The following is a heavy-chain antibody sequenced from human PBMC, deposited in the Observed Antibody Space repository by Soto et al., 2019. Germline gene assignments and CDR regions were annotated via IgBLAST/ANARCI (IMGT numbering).Heavy chain of an antibody. J-gene: IGHJ4*02. V-gene: IGHV1-69*01. CDR3: AMGGSPYVWFNEY. CDR1: GGIFSSYA. Sequence: QEQLVQSGAEVKKHGSSMKVSCKASGGIFSSYAISWVRQAPGQGLEWMGGIIPVFGTTNYAQKFQDRVTITADESTNTAYMELSSLRSEDTAMYYCAMGGSPYVWFNEYWGQGTLVTVSS. CDR2: IIPVFGTT. D-gene: IGHD3-16*01.